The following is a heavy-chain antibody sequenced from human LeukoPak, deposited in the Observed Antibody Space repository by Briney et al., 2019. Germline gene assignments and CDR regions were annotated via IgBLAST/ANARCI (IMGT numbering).Heavy chain of an antibody. CDR2: IYYSGST. CDR1: GGSISSSSYY. CDR3: ATNRDCSSTSCATVFDY. Sequence: PSETLSLTCTVSGGSISSSSYYWGWIRQPPGKGLEWIGSIYYSGSTYYNPSLKSRVTISVDTSKNQFSLRLTSVTAADTAVYYCATNRDCSSTSCATVFDYWGQGTLVTVSS. D-gene: IGHD2-2*01. V-gene: IGHV4-39*07. J-gene: IGHJ4*02.